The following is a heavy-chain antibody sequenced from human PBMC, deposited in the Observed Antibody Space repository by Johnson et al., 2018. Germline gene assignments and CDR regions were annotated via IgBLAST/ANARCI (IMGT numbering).Heavy chain of an antibody. V-gene: IGHV3-21*01. CDR3: ARDQRGHLVALDAFDI. CDR2: ISSSSSYI. CDR1: GFTFSSYS. J-gene: IGHJ3*02. Sequence: VQLVQSGGGLVKPGGSLRLSCAASGFTFSSYSMNWVRQAPGKGLEWVTSISSSSSYIYYADSVKGRLTISRDNAKNSLYLQMNSLKAEDTAVYYCARDQRGHLVALDAFDIWGQGTMVTVSS. D-gene: IGHD2-15*01.